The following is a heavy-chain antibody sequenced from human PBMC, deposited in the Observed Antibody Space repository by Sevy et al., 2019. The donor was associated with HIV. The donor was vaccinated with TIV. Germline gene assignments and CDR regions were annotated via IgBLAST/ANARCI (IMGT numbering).Heavy chain of an antibody. CDR2: ISSSSSYI. CDR1: GFTFRSYS. D-gene: IGHD6-6*01. J-gene: IGHJ6*02. CDR3: ARISSSLATAYYGMDV. Sequence: GGSLRLSCVASGFTFRSYSMNWVRQAPGKGLEWVSSISSSSSYIYYADSVKGRFTISRDNSKNTLYLQMNSLRAEDTAVYYCARISSSLATAYYGMDVWGQGTTVTVSS. V-gene: IGHV3-21*01.